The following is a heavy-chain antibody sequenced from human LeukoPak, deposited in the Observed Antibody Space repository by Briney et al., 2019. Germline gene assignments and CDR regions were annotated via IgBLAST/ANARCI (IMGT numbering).Heavy chain of an antibody. Sequence: SVKVSCKASGSTFSSYAISWVRQAPGQGLEWMGGIIPIFGTANYAQKFQGRVTITADESTSTAYMELSSLRSEDTAVYYCARVREYSSSWYNWFDPWGQGTLVTVSS. V-gene: IGHV1-69*01. J-gene: IGHJ5*02. CDR3: ARVREYSSSWYNWFDP. CDR2: IIPIFGTA. D-gene: IGHD6-13*01. CDR1: GSTFSSYA.